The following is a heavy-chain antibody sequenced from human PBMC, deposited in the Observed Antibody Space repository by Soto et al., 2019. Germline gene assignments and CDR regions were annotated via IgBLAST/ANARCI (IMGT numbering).Heavy chain of an antibody. J-gene: IGHJ6*02. D-gene: IGHD3-16*01. CDR3: ARGGVTGDYYYHGVDV. CDR2: IIPIFDTT. CDR1: GGTFSSYA. V-gene: IGHV1-69*12. Sequence: QVQLVQSGAEVKKPGSSVKVSCKASGGTFSSYAISWVRQAPGQGLEWMGGIIPIFDTTNYAQKFQGRVTITADVSTRPGHMELSSPRSEDTAGYYRARGGVTGDYYYHGVDVWGQGTTVTVSS.